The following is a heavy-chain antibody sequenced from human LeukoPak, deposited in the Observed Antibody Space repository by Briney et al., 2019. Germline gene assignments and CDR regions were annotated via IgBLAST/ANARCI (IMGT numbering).Heavy chain of an antibody. J-gene: IGHJ4*02. V-gene: IGHV4-34*01. CDR1: GGSFSGDF. CDR3: ASLRERSYYARGFDY. D-gene: IGHD4-11*01. CDR2: IKHDGST. Sequence: SETLSLTCAVYGGSFSGDFWSWLRQSPGKGLEWIGEIKHDGSTTYNPSLESRVTMSLDTSTNQISLEMTSVTAADTAVYYCASLRERSYYARGFDYWGQGTLVTVSS.